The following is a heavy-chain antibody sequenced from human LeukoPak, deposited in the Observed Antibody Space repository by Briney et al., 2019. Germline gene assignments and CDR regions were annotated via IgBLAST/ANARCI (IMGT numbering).Heavy chain of an antibody. D-gene: IGHD6-19*01. CDR2: INPNSGGT. Sequence: ASVKVSCKASGYTFTGYYMHWVRQAPGQGLEWMGWINPNSGGTNYAQKFQGRVTMTRDTSISTAYMELSRLRSDDTAVYYCARDRVASTLRFYYYYYMDVWGKGTTVTISS. J-gene: IGHJ6*03. V-gene: IGHV1-2*02. CDR3: ARDRVASTLRFYYYYYMDV. CDR1: GYTFTGYY.